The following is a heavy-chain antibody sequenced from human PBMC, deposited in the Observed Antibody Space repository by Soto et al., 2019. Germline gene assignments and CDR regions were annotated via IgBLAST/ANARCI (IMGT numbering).Heavy chain of an antibody. V-gene: IGHV3-21*01. CDR3: ARDGNHDAFDI. Sequence: GGALRPSCAAFGFTLRCYSMDWGRQAPGKGLEWVSSISSSSSYIYYADSVKGRFTISRDNAKNSLYLQMNSLRAEDTAVYYCARDGNHDAFDIWGQGTMVT. CDR2: ISSSSSYI. J-gene: IGHJ3*02. D-gene: IGHD2-15*01. CDR1: GFTLRCYS.